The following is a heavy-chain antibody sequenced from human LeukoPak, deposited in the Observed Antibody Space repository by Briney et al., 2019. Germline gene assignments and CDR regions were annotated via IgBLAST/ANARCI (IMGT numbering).Heavy chain of an antibody. V-gene: IGHV1-2*02. CDR1: GYTFTGYY. Sequence: ASVKVSCKASGYTFTGYYIHWLRQAPGQGLEWIVLINPHSDDRNYAQRFQGRVTMTRDTSISTVYMELSGLTSDDTAVYYCARDGPCSSTSCQNFDSWGQGALVTVSS. CDR3: ARDGPCSSTSCQNFDS. J-gene: IGHJ4*02. D-gene: IGHD2-2*01. CDR2: INPHSDDR.